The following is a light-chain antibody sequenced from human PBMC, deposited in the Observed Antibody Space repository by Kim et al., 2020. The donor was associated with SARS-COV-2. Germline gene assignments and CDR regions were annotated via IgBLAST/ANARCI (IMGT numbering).Light chain of an antibody. CDR2: EDT. J-gene: IGLJ2*01. V-gene: IGLV3-1*01. Sequence: SGSPGQAATSTCSGHDLGDKYVSWYQQKPGQSPVLVINEDTKRPSGIPERFSGSNSGNTATLTIGGTQAMDEADYYCQAWDSTTVVFGGGTQLTVL. CDR3: QAWDSTTVV. CDR1: DLGDKY.